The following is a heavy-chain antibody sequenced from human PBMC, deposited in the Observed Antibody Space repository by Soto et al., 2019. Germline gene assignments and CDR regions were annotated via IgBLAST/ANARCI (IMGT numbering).Heavy chain of an antibody. J-gene: IGHJ4*02. D-gene: IGHD2-15*01. CDR2: ISYDGGSK. CDR3: AKDFGRLLAATPDS. CDR1: GFTFTTYG. V-gene: IGHV3-30*18. Sequence: QVQLVESGGGVVQPGRSLRLSCAASGFTFTTYGMHWVRQAPGKGLEWVAFISYDGGSKYHSDSVRGRFTISRDTSKNTLYPAKNRLRPEDTAVYYCAKDFGRLLAATPDSWGQGTLVTVSS.